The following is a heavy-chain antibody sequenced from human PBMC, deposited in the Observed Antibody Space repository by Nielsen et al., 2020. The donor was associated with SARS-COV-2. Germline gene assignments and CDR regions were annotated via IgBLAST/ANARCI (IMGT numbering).Heavy chain of an antibody. CDR1: GFTVSSNY. Sequence: GESLKISCAASGFTVSSNYMSWVRQAPGKGLEWVSGINWNGGSTGYADSVKGRFTISRDNAKNSLYLQMNSLRAEDTALCHCATVDSSGQDWYFDLWGRGTLVTVSS. V-gene: IGHV3-20*01. J-gene: IGHJ2*01. D-gene: IGHD3-22*01. CDR3: ATVDSSGQDWYFDL. CDR2: INWNGGST.